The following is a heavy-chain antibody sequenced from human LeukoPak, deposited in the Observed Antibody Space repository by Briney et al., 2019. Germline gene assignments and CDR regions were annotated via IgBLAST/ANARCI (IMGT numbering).Heavy chain of an antibody. J-gene: IGHJ3*02. CDR2: INWNGGRK. CDR1: GFIFDDYE. CDR3: ARATISVAYAFDI. V-gene: IGHV3-20*04. D-gene: IGHD6-19*01. Sequence: PAGGPLRLSCSASGFIFDDYEMSCVPQARGKGLEWGAGINWNGGRKGYADSVKGRFTISRDNAKNSLYLQMNSLRAEDTALYYCARATISVAYAFDIWGQGTMVTVSS.